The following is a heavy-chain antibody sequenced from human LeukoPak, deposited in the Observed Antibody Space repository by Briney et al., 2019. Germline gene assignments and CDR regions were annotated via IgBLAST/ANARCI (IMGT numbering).Heavy chain of an antibody. J-gene: IGHJ4*02. CDR1: GGSISSSYY. CDR3: ARHGNHYYGSGGFDY. V-gene: IGHV4-39*01. CDR2: IYYGGST. D-gene: IGHD3-10*01. Sequence: SETLSLTCTVSGGSISSSYYWGWIRQPPGKGLDWIGSIYYGGSTYYNTSLRSRVTTSVDTSKNQFSLKLTSVTAADTAVYYCARHGNHYYGSGGFDYWGQGTLVTVSS.